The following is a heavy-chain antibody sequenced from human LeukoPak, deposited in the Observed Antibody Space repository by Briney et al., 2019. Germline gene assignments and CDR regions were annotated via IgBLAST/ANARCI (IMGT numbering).Heavy chain of an antibody. J-gene: IGHJ4*02. CDR1: GGSISSYY. Sequence: PSETLSLTCTVSGGSISSYYWSWIRQPPGKGLEWIGYIYYSGSTNYNPSLKSRVTISVDTSKNQFSLKLSSVTAADTAVYYCAGDGDFWSGRYFDHGAQGPLVPVPS. CDR3: AGDGDFWSGRYFDH. CDR2: IYYSGST. V-gene: IGHV4-59*01. D-gene: IGHD3-3*01.